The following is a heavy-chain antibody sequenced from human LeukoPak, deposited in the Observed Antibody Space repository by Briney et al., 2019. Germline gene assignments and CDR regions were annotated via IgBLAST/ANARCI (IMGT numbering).Heavy chain of an antibody. CDR3: AREGATVTVPTKNFDY. D-gene: IGHD4-17*01. CDR2: ISPSGDLT. J-gene: IGHJ4*02. V-gene: IGHV1-46*01. Sequence: ASVKVSCKGTGYTFSIHYMHWVRQAPGQGLEWMGVISPSGDLTNYAQRFQGRVSMTRDTSTSTVYMELSSLRSDDTAVYYCAREGATVTVPTKNFDYWGQGTLVIVSS. CDR1: GYTFSIHY.